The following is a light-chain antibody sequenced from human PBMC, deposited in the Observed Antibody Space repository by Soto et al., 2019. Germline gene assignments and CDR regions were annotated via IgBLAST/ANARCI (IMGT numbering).Light chain of an antibody. CDR1: QSISNR. CDR2: DAS. J-gene: IGKJ4*01. Sequence: DIQMTQSPSTLSASVGDRVTITCRASQSISNRLAWYQQKPGKAPKLLIYDASSLESGVPSRFSGSGSGTDFTLAISALQPDDFATYFCQQTYSIPLTFGGGTKVDIK. CDR3: QQTYSIPLT. V-gene: IGKV1-5*01.